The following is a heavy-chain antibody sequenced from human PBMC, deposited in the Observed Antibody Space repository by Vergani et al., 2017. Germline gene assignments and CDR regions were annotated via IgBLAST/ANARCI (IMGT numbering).Heavy chain of an antibody. CDR2: INPNSGGT. Sequence: QVQLVQSGAEVKKPGASVKVSCKASGYTFTGYYMHWVRQAPGQGLEWMGWINPNSGGTNYAQKFQGRVTMTRDTSISTAYMELSRLRSDDTAVYYCARDRVDIVATTTYYYYYYGMDVWGQGTTVTVS. CDR1: GYTFTGYY. J-gene: IGHJ6*02. CDR3: ARDRVDIVATTTYYYYYYGMDV. V-gene: IGHV1-2*02. D-gene: IGHD5-12*01.